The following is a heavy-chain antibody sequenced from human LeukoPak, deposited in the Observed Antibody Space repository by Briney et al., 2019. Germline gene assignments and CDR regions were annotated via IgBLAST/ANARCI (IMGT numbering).Heavy chain of an antibody. CDR3: ARERWELPDKYGMDV. V-gene: IGHV3-33*01. CDR2: IWYDGGNK. CDR1: GFTFSSYG. D-gene: IGHD1-26*01. J-gene: IGHJ6*02. Sequence: GRSLRLSCAASGFTFSSYGMHWVRQAPGKGLEWVTVIWYDGGNKYYADSVKGRFTISRDNSKNTLYLQMNSRRDEDTAVYYCARERWELPDKYGMDVWGQGTTVSVSS.